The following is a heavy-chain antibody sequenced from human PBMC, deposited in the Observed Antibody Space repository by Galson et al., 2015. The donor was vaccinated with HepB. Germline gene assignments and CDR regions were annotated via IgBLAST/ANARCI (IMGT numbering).Heavy chain of an antibody. CDR3: AKGPYCSSTSCYALYYYYYYYMDV. J-gene: IGHJ6*03. Sequence: SLRLSCAASGFTFSSYGMHWVRQAPGKGLEWVAVISYDGSNKYYADSVKGRFTISRDNSKNTLYLQMNSLRAEDTAVYYCAKGPYCSSTSCYALYYYYYYYMDVWGKGTTVTVSS. CDR2: ISYDGSNK. V-gene: IGHV3-30*18. D-gene: IGHD2-2*01. CDR1: GFTFSSYG.